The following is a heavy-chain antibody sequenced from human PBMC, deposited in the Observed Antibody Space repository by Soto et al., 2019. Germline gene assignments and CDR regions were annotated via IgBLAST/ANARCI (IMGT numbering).Heavy chain of an antibody. Sequence: QVQLVQSGAEVKEPGTSVKVSCKASGGTFSTSSFVWVRQGPGQGLEWMGGIIPIFSKTNVAQKFQGRVTFTANESTRTAYMELSSLRSEDTDIYYCARAVVRSSGGDAWGQGTLVTVSS. V-gene: IGHV1-69*01. CDR1: GGTFSTSS. CDR2: IIPIFSKT. J-gene: IGHJ5*02. CDR3: ARAVVRSSGGDA. D-gene: IGHD2-15*01.